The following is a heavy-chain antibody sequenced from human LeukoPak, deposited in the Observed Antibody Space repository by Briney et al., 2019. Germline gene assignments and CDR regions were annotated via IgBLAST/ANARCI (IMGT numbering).Heavy chain of an antibody. V-gene: IGHV3-30*18. Sequence: GGSLRLSCAASGFTFSSYGMHWVRQAPGKGLEWVAVISYDGSNKYYADSVKGRFTISRDNSKNTLYLQMNSLRAEDTAVYYRAKDHGIKWELGYWGQGTLVTVSS. J-gene: IGHJ4*02. D-gene: IGHD1-26*01. CDR3: AKDHGIKWELGY. CDR1: GFTFSSYG. CDR2: ISYDGSNK.